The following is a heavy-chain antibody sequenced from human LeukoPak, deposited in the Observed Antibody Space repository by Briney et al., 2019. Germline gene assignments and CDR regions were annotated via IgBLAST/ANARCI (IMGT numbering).Heavy chain of an antibody. V-gene: IGHV3-30*18. CDR3: ANVRGNKNGHSEF. Sequence: HSGGSPRLSCAASGFTFSSYGMHWVRQAPGKGLEWVAVISYDGSNKYYADSVKGRFTISRDNSKNTVYLQMNSLRVEDTAVYYCANVRGNKNGHSEFWGQGTLVTVSS. CDR2: ISYDGSNK. J-gene: IGHJ4*02. D-gene: IGHD5-18*01. CDR1: GFTFSSYG.